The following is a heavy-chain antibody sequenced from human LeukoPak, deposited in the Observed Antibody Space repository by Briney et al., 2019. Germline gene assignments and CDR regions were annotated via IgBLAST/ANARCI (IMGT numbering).Heavy chain of an antibody. D-gene: IGHD6-13*01. CDR1: GYSISSGYY. J-gene: IGHJ4*02. V-gene: IGHV4-38-2*02. Sequence: SETLSLTCTVSGYSISSGYYWGWIRQPPGKELEWIGSIYHSGSTYYNPSLKSRVTISVGTSKNQFSLKLSSVTAADTAVYYCARDGDSSSWTHFDYWGQGTLVTVSS. CDR2: IYHSGST. CDR3: ARDGDSSSWTHFDY.